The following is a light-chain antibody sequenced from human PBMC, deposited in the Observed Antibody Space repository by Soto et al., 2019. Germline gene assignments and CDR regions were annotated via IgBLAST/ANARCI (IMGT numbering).Light chain of an antibody. CDR2: AAS. J-gene: IGKJ1*01. CDR1: QSISSY. CDR3: QQSYSTPPT. Sequence: DIQMTQSPSSLSASVGDRVTITCRASQSISSYLNWYQQRPGKAPKLLIYAASSLQSGVPSRFSGSGSVTDFTLTISRLQPEYFATYYCQQSYSTPPTFGQGTKLEIK. V-gene: IGKV1-39*01.